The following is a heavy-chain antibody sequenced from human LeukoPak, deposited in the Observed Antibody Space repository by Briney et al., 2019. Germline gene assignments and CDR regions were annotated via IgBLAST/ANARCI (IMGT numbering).Heavy chain of an antibody. CDR1: GGSISSYY. V-gene: IGHV4-4*07. D-gene: IGHD1-26*01. CDR3: ARGPREHGGDTYDY. CDR2: IYTSGST. Sequence: PSETLSLTCTVSGGSISSYYWSWIRQPAGKGLELIGRIYTSGSTNYNPSLKSRVTMSVDTSKNQFSLKLSSVTAADTAVYYCARGPREHGGDTYDYWGQGTLVTVSS. J-gene: IGHJ4*02.